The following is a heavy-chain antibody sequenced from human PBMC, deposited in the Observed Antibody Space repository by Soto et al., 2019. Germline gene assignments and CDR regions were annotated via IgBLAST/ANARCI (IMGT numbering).Heavy chain of an antibody. D-gene: IGHD1-26*01. CDR3: AREAVVGAIYDY. V-gene: IGHV3-21*01. J-gene: IGHJ4*02. Sequence: GGSLRLSCAASGFTFSSYSMNWVRQAPGKGLEWVSSISSSSSYIYYEDSVKGRFTISRDNAKNSLYLQMNSLRAEDTAVYYCAREAVVGAIYDYWGQGNLVTVSS. CDR2: ISSSSSYI. CDR1: GFTFSSYS.